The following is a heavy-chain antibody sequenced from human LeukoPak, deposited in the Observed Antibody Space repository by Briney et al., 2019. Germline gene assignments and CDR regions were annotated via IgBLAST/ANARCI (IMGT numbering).Heavy chain of an antibody. CDR2: ISYDGSNK. CDR3: ARGGVVPAAN. Sequence: GGSLRLSCAASGFTFSSYAMHWVRQAPGKGLEWVAVISYDGSNKYYADSAKGRFTISRDNSKNTLYLQMNSLRAEDTAVYYCARGGVVPAANWGQGTLVTVSS. D-gene: IGHD2-2*01. V-gene: IGHV3-30-3*01. CDR1: GFTFSSYA. J-gene: IGHJ4*02.